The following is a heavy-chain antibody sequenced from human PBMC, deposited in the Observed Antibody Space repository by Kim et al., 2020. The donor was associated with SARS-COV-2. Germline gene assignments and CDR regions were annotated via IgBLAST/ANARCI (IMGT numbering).Heavy chain of an antibody. V-gene: IGHV1-46*01. CDR3: ATGPRAAAAY. Sequence: STSNAQKFQGRVTMTRETSTSTVYMELSSLRSEDTAVYYCATGPRAAAAYWGQGTLVTVSS. CDR2: ST. D-gene: IGHD6-13*01. J-gene: IGHJ4*02.